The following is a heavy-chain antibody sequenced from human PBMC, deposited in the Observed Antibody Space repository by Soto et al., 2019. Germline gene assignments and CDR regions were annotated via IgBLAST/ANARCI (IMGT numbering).Heavy chain of an antibody. D-gene: IGHD2-2*01. CDR3: ARGTVVVVPATLGPFDY. Sequence: QVQLVQSGAEVKKPGASVKVSCKTSGYTFRSYGISWVRQAPGQGLEWMGWISADNGNANTAQKVQGRVIMTTDTPTSTAYMELRNLRSHDTAVYSCARGTVVVVPATLGPFDYWGQGTLVTVSS. V-gene: IGHV1-18*01. CDR2: ISADNGNA. J-gene: IGHJ4*02. CDR1: GYTFRSYG.